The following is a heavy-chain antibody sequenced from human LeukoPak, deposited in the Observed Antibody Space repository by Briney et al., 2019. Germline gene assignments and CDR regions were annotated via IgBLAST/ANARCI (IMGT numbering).Heavy chain of an antibody. J-gene: IGHJ5*02. Sequence: ASVKVSCKASGYTFTSYYMHWVRQAPGQGLEWMGIINPSGGSTTYAKKFQGRVTMTRDTSTSTVYMELSSLRSDDTAVYYCARVAMDYGDYRFDPWGQGTLVTVSS. V-gene: IGHV1-46*01. D-gene: IGHD4-17*01. CDR3: ARVAMDYGDYRFDP. CDR1: GYTFTSYY. CDR2: INPSGGST.